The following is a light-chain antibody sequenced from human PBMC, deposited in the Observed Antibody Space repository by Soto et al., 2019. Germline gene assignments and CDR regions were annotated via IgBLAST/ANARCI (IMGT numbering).Light chain of an antibody. Sequence: QLVLTQSPSASASPGASVKLTCTLSSGHSDYAIAWHQQQPEKGPRYLMKVTSDGSHTKGDGIPDRFSGSSSWADRYLTISGLRSDDESDYYCQAWGTGGVFGGGTKLTV. J-gene: IGLJ3*02. V-gene: IGLV4-69*01. CDR1: SGHSDYA. CDR2: VTSDGSH. CDR3: QAWGTGGV.